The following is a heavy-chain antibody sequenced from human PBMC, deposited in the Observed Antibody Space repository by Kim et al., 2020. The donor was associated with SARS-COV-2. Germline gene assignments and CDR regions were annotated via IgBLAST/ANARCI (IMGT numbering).Heavy chain of an antibody. CDR1: GYTFTSYG. J-gene: IGHJ4*02. D-gene: IGHD3-3*01. V-gene: IGHV1-18*01. CDR3: ARDRGGGNYDFWSGRFFDY. Sequence: ASVKVSCKASGYTFTSYGISWVRQAPGQGLEWMGWISAYNGNTNYAQKLQGRVTMTTDTSTSTAYMELRSLRSDDTAVYYCARDRGGGNYDFWSGRFFDYWGQGNLVTVSS. CDR2: ISAYNGNT.